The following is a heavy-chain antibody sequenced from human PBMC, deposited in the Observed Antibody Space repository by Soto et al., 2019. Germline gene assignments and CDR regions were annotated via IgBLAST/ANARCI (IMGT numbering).Heavy chain of an antibody. CDR1: GGSISGGGYY. J-gene: IGHJ4*02. CDR2: IYYSGST. Sequence: PSETLSLTCTVSGGSISGGGYYWSWIRQHPGKGLEWIGYIYYSGSTYYNPSLKSRVTISVDTSKNQFSLKLSSVTAADTAVYYCASSVTIFGMVDYWGQGTLVTVSS. V-gene: IGHV4-31*03. CDR3: ASSVTIFGMVDY. D-gene: IGHD3-3*01.